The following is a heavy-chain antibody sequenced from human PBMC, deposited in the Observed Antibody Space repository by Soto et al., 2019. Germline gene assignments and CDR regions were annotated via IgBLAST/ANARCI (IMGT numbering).Heavy chain of an antibody. D-gene: IGHD3-10*01. Sequence: SETLSLTCTVSGGSISSYYWSWIRQPPRTGLEWIGYIYYSGSTNYNPSLRSRVTISVDTSKNQFPLMLCSVTAAYTALYYCARERTRGGFLNWFDPWGQGTLVTVSS. J-gene: IGHJ5*02. CDR1: GGSISSYY. V-gene: IGHV4-59*12. CDR3: ARERTRGGFLNWFDP. CDR2: IYYSGST.